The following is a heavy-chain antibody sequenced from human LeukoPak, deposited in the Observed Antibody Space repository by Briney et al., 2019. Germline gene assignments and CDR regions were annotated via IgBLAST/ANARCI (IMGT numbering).Heavy chain of an antibody. D-gene: IGHD1-1*01. V-gene: IGHV4-38-2*01. CDR2: IYHSGST. Sequence: TGTLSLTCAVSGYSLSSDYYCGWIRQPPGKGLGWFVSIYHSGSTYYNPSLKSRATISVDTSKNQFSLKLSSVTAADTAVYYCARLIPWTFDYWGQGTLVTVS. CDR3: ARLIPWTFDY. CDR1: GYSLSSDYY. J-gene: IGHJ4*02.